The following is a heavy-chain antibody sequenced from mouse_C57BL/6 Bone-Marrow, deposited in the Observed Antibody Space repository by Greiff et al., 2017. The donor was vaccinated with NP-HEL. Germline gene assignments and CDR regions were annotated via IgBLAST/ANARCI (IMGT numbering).Heavy chain of an antibody. CDR2: ISNGGGST. D-gene: IGHD2-4*01. Sequence: EVMLVESGGGLVQPGGSLKLSCAASGFTFSDYYMYWVRQTPEKRLEWVAYISNGGGSTYYPDTVKGRFTISRDNAKNTLYLQMSRLKYEDTAMYYCARIPRGYYDYDGDAMDYWGQGTSVTVSS. CDR3: ARIPRGYYDYDGDAMDY. CDR1: GFTFSDYY. J-gene: IGHJ4*01. V-gene: IGHV5-12*01.